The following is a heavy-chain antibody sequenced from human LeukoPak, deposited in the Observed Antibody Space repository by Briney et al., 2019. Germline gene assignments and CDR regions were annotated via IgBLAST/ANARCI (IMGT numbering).Heavy chain of an antibody. CDR2: ISRSSSYI. V-gene: IGHV3-21*01. Sequence: PGGSLRLSCSASGFTFSSYSINWVRQAPGKGLGWVSSISRSSSYIYYADSVKGRFTISRDNAKNSPYQQMNSLRAEDTAVYHCARYEGRLASLDYWVQGTLV. J-gene: IGHJ4*02. CDR1: GFTFSSYS. CDR3: ARYEGRLASLDY. D-gene: IGHD3-16*01.